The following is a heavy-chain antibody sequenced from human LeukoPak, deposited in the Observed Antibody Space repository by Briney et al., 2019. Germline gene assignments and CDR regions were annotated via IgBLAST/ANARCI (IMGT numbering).Heavy chain of an antibody. CDR1: GFTFSSYH. V-gene: IGHV3-21*01. J-gene: IGHJ4*02. Sequence: GGSLRLSCAVSGFTFSSYHMNWVRQAPGKGLEWVSSISSSNIYYADSMTGRFTISRDNAKNSLYLQMNSLRAEDTAVYYCAHQSSGWRYYFDYWGQGTLVTVSS. D-gene: IGHD6-19*01. CDR3: AHQSSGWRYYFDY. CDR2: ISSSNI.